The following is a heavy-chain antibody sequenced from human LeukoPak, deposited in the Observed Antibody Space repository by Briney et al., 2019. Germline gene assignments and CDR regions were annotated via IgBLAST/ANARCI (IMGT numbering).Heavy chain of an antibody. CDR3: AKGAYYDL. D-gene: IGHD3-22*01. J-gene: IGHJ4*02. CDR2: VSSSGENT. V-gene: IGHV3-23*01. CDR1: GFTFGLYS. Sequence: GGSLRLSCAASGFTFGLYSMTWVRQAPGKGLEWVSTVSSSGENTYYADSVKGRFTISRDNSKNTLYLQMNSLRAEDTAVYYCAKGAYYDLWGQGTLVTVSS.